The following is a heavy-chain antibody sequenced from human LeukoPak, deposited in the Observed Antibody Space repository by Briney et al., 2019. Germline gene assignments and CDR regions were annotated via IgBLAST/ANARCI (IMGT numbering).Heavy chain of an antibody. V-gene: IGHV3-33*01. Sequence: GGSLKLSCAASGFTFSSYGMHWVRQAPGKGLEWVAVIWYDGSNKYYADSVKGRFTISRDNSKNTLYLQMNSLRAEDTAVYYWGRDLDSSSSTAWGQGTLVTVS. CDR1: GFTFSSYG. J-gene: IGHJ5*02. CDR3: GRDLDSSSSTA. CDR2: IWYDGSNK. D-gene: IGHD6-13*01.